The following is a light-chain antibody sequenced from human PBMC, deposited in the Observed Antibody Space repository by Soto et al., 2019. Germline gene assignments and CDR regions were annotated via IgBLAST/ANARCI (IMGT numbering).Light chain of an antibody. J-gene: IGKJ1*01. CDR1: QSVSSNY. CDR3: QQYGSSPRT. Sequence: EIVLTQSPGTLSLSPGEIATLSCRASQSVSSNYLAWYQQNPGQAPRLIIYGASIRATGIPGRFSGSGSETDCTLTISRLEPEDFAVYYCQQYGSSPRTLGQGTKVDI. CDR2: GAS. V-gene: IGKV3-20*01.